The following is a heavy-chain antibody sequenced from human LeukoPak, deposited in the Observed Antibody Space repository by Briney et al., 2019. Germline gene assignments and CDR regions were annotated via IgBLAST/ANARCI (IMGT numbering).Heavy chain of an antibody. CDR3: ARGDVLRFLEWTHAKEYYYYYMDV. D-gene: IGHD3-3*01. Sequence: PVASVKVSCKVSGYSFIRYAISWVRQAPGQGFEWMGGISPIFDTTTYAQKLQGRVTITADKSTSTVYLEVNSLTSEDTALYFCARGDVLRFLEWTHAKEYYYYYMDVWGKGTTVTVSS. V-gene: IGHV1-69*06. CDR2: ISPIFDTT. CDR1: GYSFIRYA. J-gene: IGHJ6*03.